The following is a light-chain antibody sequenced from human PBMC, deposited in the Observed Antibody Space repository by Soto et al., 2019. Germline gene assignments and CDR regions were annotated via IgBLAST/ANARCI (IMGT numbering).Light chain of an antibody. CDR3: MQALQTPGT. V-gene: IGKV2-28*01. CDR2: LGS. CDR1: QSLLHSNGYNY. J-gene: IGKJ1*01. Sequence: DFVMTPSPLSLPVTPGEPASISCRSSQSLLHSNGYNYLDWYLQKPGQSPQLLIYLGSNRATGVPDRVSGRGSGTDFTLKISRVEAEDVGVYYCMQALQTPGTFGQGTKVEIK.